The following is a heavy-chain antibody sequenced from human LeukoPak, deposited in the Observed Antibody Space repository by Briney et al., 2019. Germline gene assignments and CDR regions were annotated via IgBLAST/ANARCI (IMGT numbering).Heavy chain of an antibody. D-gene: IGHD3/OR15-3a*01. CDR1: GFTFGGYA. CDR3: TRASWTGGLDY. V-gene: IGHV3-49*04. CDR2: IRSKLYGGTT. Sequence: PGGSLRLSCTTSGFTFGGYAMSWVRQAPGKGLEWLGFIRSKLYGGTTEDAASVKGRFTVSRDDSKSIAYLQMNSLKTEDTAVYYCTRASWTGGLDYWGQGTLVTVSS. J-gene: IGHJ4*02.